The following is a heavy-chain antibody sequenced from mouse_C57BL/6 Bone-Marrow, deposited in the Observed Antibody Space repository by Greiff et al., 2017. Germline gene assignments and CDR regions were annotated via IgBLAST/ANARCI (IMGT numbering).Heavy chain of an antibody. CDR1: GYTFTDYY. Sequence: QVQLKQSGPELVKPGASVKISCKASGYTFTDYYINWVKQRPGQGLEWIGWIYPGSGNTKYNEKFKGKATLTVDTSSSTAYITLSSLTAEVSAVYSCSRDDYDDFDYWGQGTTLTVSS. V-gene: IGHV1-84*01. CDR3: SRDDYDDFDY. CDR2: IYPGSGNT. D-gene: IGHD2-4*01. J-gene: IGHJ2*01.